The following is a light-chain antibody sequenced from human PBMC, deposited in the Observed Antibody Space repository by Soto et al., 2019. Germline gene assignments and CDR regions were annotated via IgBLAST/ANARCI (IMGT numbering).Light chain of an antibody. CDR2: GAS. V-gene: IGKV3-20*01. CDR3: QQYGSSLWT. Sequence: EIVLTQSPGTLSLSPGERATLSCRASQSVSSSYSAWYQQKPGQAPRLLIYGASSRDTGIPDRFSGSGSGTDFTLTISRLEPEDFAVYYCQQYGSSLWTFGQGTKVEIK. CDR1: QSVSSSY. J-gene: IGKJ1*01.